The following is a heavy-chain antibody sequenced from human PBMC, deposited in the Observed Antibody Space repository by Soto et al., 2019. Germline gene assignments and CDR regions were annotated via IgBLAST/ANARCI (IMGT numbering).Heavy chain of an antibody. CDR1: GGAISSSSYY. D-gene: IGHD3-3*01. CDR3: ARQGRVTIFGVVRSWFDP. CDR2: IYDCRSI. Sequence: PSESLSLTCTVSGGAISSSSYYWGWIRQTPGKGLEWIGIIYDCRSIYYSQSLLSRVTISVDTSKWQFSLMLSSVSAADTAVYYCARQGRVTIFGVVRSWFDPWGQGTLVTVSA. J-gene: IGHJ5*02. V-gene: IGHV4-39*01.